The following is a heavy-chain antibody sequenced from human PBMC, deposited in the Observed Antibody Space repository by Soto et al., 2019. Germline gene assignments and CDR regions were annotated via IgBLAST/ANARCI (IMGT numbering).Heavy chain of an antibody. CDR2: MNPDSGST. D-gene: IGHD6-19*01. CDR1: GYPFTSYH. Sequence: QVQLVQSGAEVKKPGASVKVSCKPSGYPFTSYHVNWVRQAPGQVLEWMGWMNPDSGSTDYALKSQGRLTMTRNTSMSTAYLELRSLTSEDPAIYYCARGRFISKGYDSGWYIAHWGQGPQVIVSS. V-gene: IGHV1-8*01. CDR3: ARGRFISKGYDSGWYIAH. J-gene: IGHJ5*02.